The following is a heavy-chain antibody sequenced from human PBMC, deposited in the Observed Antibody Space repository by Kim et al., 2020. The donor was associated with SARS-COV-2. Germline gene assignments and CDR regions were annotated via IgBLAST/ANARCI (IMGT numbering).Heavy chain of an antibody. V-gene: IGHV3-30*18. CDR2: ISYDGSNK. CDR3: AKDLAPSHYYGSGSYPKRSYYYGMDV. CDR1: GFTFSSYG. D-gene: IGHD3-10*01. Sequence: GASLRLSCAASGFTFSSYGMHWVRQAPGKGLEWVAVISYDGSNKYYADSVKGRFTISRDNSKNTLYLQMNSLRAEDTAVYYCAKDLAPSHYYGSGSYPKRSYYYGMDVWGQGTTVTVSS. J-gene: IGHJ6*02.